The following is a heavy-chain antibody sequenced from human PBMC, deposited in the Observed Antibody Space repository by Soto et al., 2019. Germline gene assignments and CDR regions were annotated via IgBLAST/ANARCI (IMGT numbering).Heavy chain of an antibody. CDR2: IIPIFGTA. CDR3: GRTLGWEPTYYGMDV. D-gene: IGHD1-26*01. Sequence: QVQLVQSGAEVKKPGSSVKVSCKASGGTFSSYAISWVRQAPGQGLEWRGGIIPIFGTANYAQKFQGRVTITADESTSTSYIELSSLRSEATAVYYCGRTLGWEPTYYGMDVWGQGTTVTVSS. V-gene: IGHV1-69*12. J-gene: IGHJ6*02. CDR1: GGTFSSYA.